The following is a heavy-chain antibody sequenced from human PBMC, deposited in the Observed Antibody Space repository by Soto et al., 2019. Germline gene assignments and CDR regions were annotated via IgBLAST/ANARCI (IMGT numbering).Heavy chain of an antibody. Sequence: SETLSLTCTVSGDSITGSYWSWIRQPPGKTLEWIGYVYHSGTTTYNPSLKSRVSISVDTSKNQFSLRLTSVIAADTAVYYCARYYCIDNRCYNTNSLDPWGQGTLVTVS. V-gene: IGHV4-59*01. CDR2: VYHSGTT. CDR1: GDSITGSY. J-gene: IGHJ5*02. CDR3: ARYYCIDNRCYNTNSLDP. D-gene: IGHD2-15*01.